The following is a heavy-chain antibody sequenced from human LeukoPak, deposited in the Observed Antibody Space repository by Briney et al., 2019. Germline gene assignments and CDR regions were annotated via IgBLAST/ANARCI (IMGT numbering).Heavy chain of an antibody. CDR1: GFTFSDYW. CDR3: AELGITMIGGV. CDR2: INSDGRIT. J-gene: IGHJ6*04. D-gene: IGHD3-10*02. V-gene: IGHV3-74*01. Sequence: GGSLRLSCAASGFTFSDYWMHWVRQAPGKGLVGVSRINSDGRITSYADSAKGRFTISRDNAKNSLYLQMNSLRAEDTAVYYCAELGITMIGGVWGKGTTVTISS.